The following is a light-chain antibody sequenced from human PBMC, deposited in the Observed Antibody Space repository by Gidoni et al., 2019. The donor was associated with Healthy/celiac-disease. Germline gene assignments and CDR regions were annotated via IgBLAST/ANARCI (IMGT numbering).Light chain of an antibody. CDR1: STHVGGYNY. V-gene: IGLV2-14*01. CDR3: SSYTSSSTLVV. CDR2: EVS. J-gene: IGLJ2*01. Sequence: SALTPPASASGSPCQSITISCTGTSTHVGGYNYVSWYQQHPGKAPQLMTYEVSTRPSGVSNRFSGSKSGNTASLTISGLQAEDEADYYCSSYTSSSTLVVFGGGTKLTVL.